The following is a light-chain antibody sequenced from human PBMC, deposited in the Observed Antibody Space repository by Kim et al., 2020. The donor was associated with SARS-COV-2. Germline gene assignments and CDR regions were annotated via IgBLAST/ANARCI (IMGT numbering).Light chain of an antibody. V-gene: IGKV1-39*01. Sequence: SGSVGDRVTITGRASQSISSYLNWYQQKPGKAPKLLIYAASSLQSGVPSRFSGSGSGTDFTLTISSLQPEDFATYYCQQSYSTPLTFGGGTKLEI. CDR2: AAS. CDR1: QSISSY. CDR3: QQSYSTPLT. J-gene: IGKJ4*01.